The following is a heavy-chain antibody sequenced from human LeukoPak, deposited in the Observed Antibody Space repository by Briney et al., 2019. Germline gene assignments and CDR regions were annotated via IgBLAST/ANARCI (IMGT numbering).Heavy chain of an antibody. J-gene: IGHJ4*02. D-gene: IGHD1-7*01. V-gene: IGHV1-24*01. CDR1: GYTLTELS. CDR3: ATDPRTGTTFDY. CDR2: FDPEDGET. Sequence: GASVKVSCKVSGYTLTELSMHWVRQAPGKGLEWIGGFDPEDGETIYAQKFQGRVTMTEDTSTDTAYMELSSLRSEDTAVYYCATDPRTGTTFDYWGQGTLVTVSS.